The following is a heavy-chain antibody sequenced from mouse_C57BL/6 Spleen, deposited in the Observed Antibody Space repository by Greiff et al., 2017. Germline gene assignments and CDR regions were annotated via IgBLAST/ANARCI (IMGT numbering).Heavy chain of an antibody. CDR3: ARSRSQLTETGYFDY. CDR2: IYPGCGST. J-gene: IGHJ2*01. CDR1: GYTFTSYW. Sequence: HVQLQPPWAELVKPGASVQMSCKASGYTFTSYWITWVKPRPGQGLEWIGDIYPGCGSTNYNEKFKSKATLTVDTSSSTAYMQLSSLTSEDSAVYYCARSRSQLTETGYFDYWGQGTTLTVSS. V-gene: IGHV1-55*01. D-gene: IGHD4-1*01.